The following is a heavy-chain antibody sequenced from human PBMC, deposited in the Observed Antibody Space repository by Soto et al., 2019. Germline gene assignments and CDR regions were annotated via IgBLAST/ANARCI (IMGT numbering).Heavy chain of an antibody. D-gene: IGHD2-2*01. CDR1: GYTFTSYD. CDR2: MNPNSGNT. Sequence: ASVKVSCKASGYTFTSYDINWVRQATGQGLEWMGWMNPNSGNTGYAQKFQGRVTMTRNTSISTAYMELSSLRSEDTAGYYCARGVGGSSTRPQYYFDYWGQGTLVTVSS. J-gene: IGHJ4*02. V-gene: IGHV1-8*01. CDR3: ARGVGGSSTRPQYYFDY.